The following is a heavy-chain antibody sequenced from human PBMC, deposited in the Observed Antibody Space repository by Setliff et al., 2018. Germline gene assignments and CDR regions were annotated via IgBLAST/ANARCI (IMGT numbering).Heavy chain of an antibody. J-gene: IGHJ6*02. CDR1: GYTFTSHY. CDR2: INPSSGRT. CDR3: ATGSSRGYSGYPRPYGMDV. D-gene: IGHD5-12*01. V-gene: IGHV1-46*01. Sequence: ASVKVSCKASGYTFTSHYMHWVRQAPGLGLEWMGTINPSSGRTSYAQKFQGRVTMTRDTSTDTAYMELSSLRPEDTAVYYCATGSSRGYSGYPRPYGMDVWGQGTTVTVSS.